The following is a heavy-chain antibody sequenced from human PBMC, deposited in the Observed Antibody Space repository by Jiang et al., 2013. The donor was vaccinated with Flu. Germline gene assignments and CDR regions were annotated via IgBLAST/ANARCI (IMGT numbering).Heavy chain of an antibody. J-gene: IGHJ4*02. CDR1: GGSISSGGYS. D-gene: IGHD3-22*01. CDR3: ARALIGDPSGYFSYYYDY. CDR2: FYHSGST. V-gene: IGHV4-30-2*01. Sequence: KPSQTLSLTCDVFGGSISSGGYSWSWIRQPPGKGLEWIGYFYHSGSTYYNPSLKSRVTISLDRSKNQFSLKLRSVTAADTAVYYCARALIGDPSGYFSYYYDYWGRGTRVTVSS.